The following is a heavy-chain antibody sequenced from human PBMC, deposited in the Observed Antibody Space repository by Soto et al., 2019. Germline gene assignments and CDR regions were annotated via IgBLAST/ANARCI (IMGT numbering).Heavy chain of an antibody. D-gene: IGHD3-16*02. V-gene: IGHV3-7*05. Sequence: EVQLVESGGGLVQPGGSLRLSCAASGFTFSSYWMSWVRQAPGKGLEWVANIKQDGSEKYYVDSVKGRFTISRDNAKNSLYLQMTSLRAEDTAVYYCARDPGLDYDYVWGSYRSYYYFDYWGQGTLVTVSS. J-gene: IGHJ4*02. CDR3: ARDPGLDYDYVWGSYRSYYYFDY. CDR2: IKQDGSEK. CDR1: GFTFSSYW.